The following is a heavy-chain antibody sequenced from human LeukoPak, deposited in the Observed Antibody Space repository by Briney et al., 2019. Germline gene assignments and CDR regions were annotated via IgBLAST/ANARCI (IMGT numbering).Heavy chain of an antibody. D-gene: IGHD5-18*01. CDR1: GYSISSVYY. CDR2: IYHSGST. J-gene: IGHJ4*02. V-gene: IGHV4-38-2*01. Sequence: PSETLSLTCAVSGYSISSVYYWGWIRQPPGKGLEWIGSIYHSGSTYYNPSLKSRVTISVDTPKNQFSLKLSSVTAADTAVYYCARGGATAMALGGFDYLVQGTLVTVSS. CDR3: ARGGATAMALGGFDY.